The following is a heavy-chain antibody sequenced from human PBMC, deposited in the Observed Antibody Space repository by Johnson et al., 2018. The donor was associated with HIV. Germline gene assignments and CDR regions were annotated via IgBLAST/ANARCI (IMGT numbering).Heavy chain of an antibody. J-gene: IGHJ3*02. D-gene: IGHD1-26*01. Sequence: QVQLVESGGGVVQPGGSLRLSCAASGFTLSNYGMHWVRQAPGKGLEWVTFIRYDGSNNYYADSVKGRFNISRDNSKNTLYLQMNSLRAEDTAVYYCARLAWELGAFDIWGQGTMVTVSS. CDR2: IRYDGSNN. V-gene: IGHV3-30*02. CDR1: GFTLSNYG. CDR3: ARLAWELGAFDI.